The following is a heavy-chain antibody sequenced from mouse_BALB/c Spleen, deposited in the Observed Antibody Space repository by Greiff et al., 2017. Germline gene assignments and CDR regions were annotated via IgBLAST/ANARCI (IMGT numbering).Heavy chain of an antibody. Sequence: EVMLVESGGDLVKPGGSLKLSCAASGFTFSSYGMSWVRQTPDKRLEWVATISSGGSYTYYPDSVKGRFTISRDNAKNTLYLQMSSLKSEDTAMYYCARLFITTVVATAMDYWGQGTSVTVSS. J-gene: IGHJ4*01. CDR2: ISSGGSYT. D-gene: IGHD1-1*01. CDR1: GFTFSSYG. CDR3: ARLFITTVVATAMDY. V-gene: IGHV5-6*01.